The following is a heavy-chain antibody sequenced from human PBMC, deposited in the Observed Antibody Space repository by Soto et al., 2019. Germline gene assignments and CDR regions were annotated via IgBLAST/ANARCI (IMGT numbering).Heavy chain of an antibody. CDR1: GYTFTGYD. CDR2: VNPTTGNT. D-gene: IGHD3-3*01. J-gene: IGHJ5*02. Sequence: GASVKVSCKASGYTFTGYDINWVRQAAGQGLEWMGWVNPTTGNTGYAQEFQGRVIMTRDTSISTAYMELSSLRSEDTAVYYCARVHTMFGWLDPLGKGTLDTVFS. V-gene: IGHV1-8*02. CDR3: ARVHTMFGWLDP.